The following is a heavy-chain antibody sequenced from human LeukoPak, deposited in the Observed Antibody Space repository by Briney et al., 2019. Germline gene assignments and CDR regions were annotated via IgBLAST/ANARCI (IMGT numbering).Heavy chain of an antibody. CDR3: ARRAGAYSHPYDY. CDR1: GFTVSSNS. J-gene: IGHJ4*02. CDR2: IYSDNT. Sequence: GGSLRLSCTVAGFTVSSNSMSWVRQAPGKGLEWVSFIYSDNTHYSHSVKGRFTISRDNSKNTLYLQMNSLRAEDTAVYYCARRAGAYSHPYDYWGQGTLVTVSS. D-gene: IGHD4/OR15-4a*01. V-gene: IGHV3-53*01.